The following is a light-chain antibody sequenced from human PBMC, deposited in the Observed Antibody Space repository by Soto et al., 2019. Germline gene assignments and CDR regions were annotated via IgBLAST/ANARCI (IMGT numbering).Light chain of an antibody. CDR2: DAS. J-gene: IGKJ1*01. V-gene: IGKV1-5*01. Sequence: DIQMTQSPYTLSASVGDRVTITCRASQSISGWLAWYQQKPGKAPKLLIYDASSLESGVPSRFGGSGSGTEFTLTISSLQPDDFATYYCQQYDSSWPFGRGTKVDIK. CDR1: QSISGW. CDR3: QQYDSSWP.